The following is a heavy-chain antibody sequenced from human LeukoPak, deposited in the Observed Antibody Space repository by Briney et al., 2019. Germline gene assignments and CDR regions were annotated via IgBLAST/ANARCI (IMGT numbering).Heavy chain of an antibody. J-gene: IGHJ4*02. CDR2: ISGSGGST. CDR3: AKGESGYSYGYFDY. CDR1: GFTFSSYA. V-gene: IGHV3-23*01. Sequence: GGSLRLSCAASGFTFSSYAMSWVRQAPGKGLEWVPAISGSGGSTYYADSVKGRFTISRDNSKNTLYLQMNSLRAEDTAVYYCAKGESGYSYGYFDYWGQGTLVTVSS. D-gene: IGHD5-18*01.